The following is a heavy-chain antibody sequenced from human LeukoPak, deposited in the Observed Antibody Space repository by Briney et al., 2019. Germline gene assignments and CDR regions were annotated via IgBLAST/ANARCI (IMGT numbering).Heavy chain of an antibody. J-gene: IGHJ4*02. CDR1: GYTFTGYY. V-gene: IGHV1-2*02. CDR2: INPNSGGT. CDR3: ARLGILDYGDYGDDY. D-gene: IGHD4-17*01. Sequence: ASVKVSCKASGYTFTGYYMHWVRQAPGQGLEWMGWINPNSGGTNYAQKFQGRVTMTRDTSISTAYMELSRLRSDDTAVYYCARLGILDYGDYGDDYWGQGTLVTVSS.